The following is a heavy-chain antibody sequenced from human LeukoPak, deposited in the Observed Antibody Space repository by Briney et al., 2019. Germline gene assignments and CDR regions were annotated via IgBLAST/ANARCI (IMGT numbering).Heavy chain of an antibody. V-gene: IGHV1-18*01. D-gene: IGHD3-22*01. J-gene: IGHJ4*02. Sequence: ASVKVSCKASGYTFTSYGISWVRQAPGQGLERMGWISAYNGNTNYAQKLQGRVTMTTDTSTSTAYMELRSLRSDDTAVYYCARVVLDYYDSSGYQGAVDYWGQGTLVTVSS. CDR1: GYTFTSYG. CDR2: ISAYNGNT. CDR3: ARVVLDYYDSSGYQGAVDY.